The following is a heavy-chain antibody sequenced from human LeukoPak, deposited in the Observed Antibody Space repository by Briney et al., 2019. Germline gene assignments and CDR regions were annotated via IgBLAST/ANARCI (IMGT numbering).Heavy chain of an antibody. CDR2: ISYDGSNK. J-gene: IGHJ4*02. CDR1: GFTFSSYA. D-gene: IGHD4-11*01. Sequence: RSGGSLRLSCAASGFTFSSYAMHWVRQAPGKGLEWVAVISYDGSNKYYADSVKGRFTISRDNSKNTLYLQMNSLRAEDTAVYYCAREMTTVTTGLDYWGQGTLVTVSS. CDR3: AREMTTVTTGLDY. V-gene: IGHV3-30-3*01.